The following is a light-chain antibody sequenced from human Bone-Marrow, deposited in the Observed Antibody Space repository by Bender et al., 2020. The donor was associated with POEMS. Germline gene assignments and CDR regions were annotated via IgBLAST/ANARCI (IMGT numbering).Light chain of an antibody. J-gene: IGLJ3*02. CDR1: GSNIGGYP. Sequence: QSVLTQPPSASGTFGQRVTISCSGSGSNIGGYPVNWYQQLPGTAPRLLIYTNNERPSGVPDRFSGSKSGTSASLAITGLQSDDEAIYFCVAWDASLNGWVFGGGTKLTVL. CDR2: TNN. CDR3: VAWDASLNGWV. V-gene: IGLV1-44*01.